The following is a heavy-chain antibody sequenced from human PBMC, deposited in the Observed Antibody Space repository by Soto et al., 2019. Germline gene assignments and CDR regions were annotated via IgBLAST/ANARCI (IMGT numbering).Heavy chain of an antibody. D-gene: IGHD4-17*01. CDR3: ASRNPYYGGNPSYYYYYGMDV. J-gene: IGHJ6*02. Sequence: PGESLKISCKGSGYSFTSYWIGWVRQMPGKGLEWMGIIYPGDSDTRYSPSFQGQVTISADKSISTAYLQWSSLKASDTAMYYCASRNPYYGGNPSYYYYYGMDVWGQGTTVTVSS. V-gene: IGHV5-51*01. CDR1: GYSFTSYW. CDR2: IYPGDSDT.